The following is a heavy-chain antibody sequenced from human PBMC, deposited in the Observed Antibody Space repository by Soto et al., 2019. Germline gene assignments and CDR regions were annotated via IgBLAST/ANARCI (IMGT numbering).Heavy chain of an antibody. Sequence: SETLSLTCTVSGGSISSSGYYWGWIRQPPGKGLEWLGCIYYSGRTYYNPSLKSRVTISVDTSKTQFSLKLSSVTAADTAVYYCARSVHANGDYSHPRLDVWGQGTTVTVSS. J-gene: IGHJ6*02. CDR3: ARSVHANGDYSHPRLDV. V-gene: IGHV4-39*01. CDR1: GGSISSSGYY. D-gene: IGHD4-17*01. CDR2: IYYSGRT.